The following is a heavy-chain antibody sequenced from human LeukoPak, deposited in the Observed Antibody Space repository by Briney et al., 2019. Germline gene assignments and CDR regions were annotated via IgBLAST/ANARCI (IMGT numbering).Heavy chain of an antibody. CDR2: INHSGST. J-gene: IGHJ4*02. CDR3: ARHQVATIIYIFDY. V-gene: IGHV4-34*01. Sequence: SETLSLTCAVYGGSFSGYYWSWIRQPPGKGLEWIGEINHSGSTNYNPSLKSRVTISVDTSKNQFSLKLSSVTAADTAVYYCARHQVATIIYIFDYWGQGTLVTVSS. D-gene: IGHD5-12*01. CDR1: GGSFSGYY.